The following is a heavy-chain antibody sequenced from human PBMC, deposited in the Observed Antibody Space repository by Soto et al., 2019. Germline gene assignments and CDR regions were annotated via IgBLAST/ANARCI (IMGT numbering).Heavy chain of an antibody. V-gene: IGHV3-30*18. J-gene: IGHJ6*02. CDR2: ISYDGTNK. CDR1: GFTFSNYG. Sequence: QVQLVESGGGVVQPGRSLRLSCAASGFTFSNYGIHWVRQAPGKGVDWVAVISYDGTNKYYADSVKGRFTISRDNSKNTLYLQMISLKVEDTAVYYCAKDGGGMVRGVYHYYGMDVWGQGTTVTVSS. CDR3: AKDGGGMVRGVYHYYGMDV. D-gene: IGHD3-10*01.